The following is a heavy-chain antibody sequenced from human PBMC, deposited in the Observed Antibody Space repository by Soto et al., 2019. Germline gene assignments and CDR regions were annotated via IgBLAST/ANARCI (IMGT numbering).Heavy chain of an antibody. CDR3: ARSAGVYAIYGVDA. CDR2: VYYSGRA. D-gene: IGHD2-8*01. J-gene: IGHJ5*02. CDR1: GDDINSINSINW. Sequence: QVQLQESGPGLVKPSWTLSLTCDVSGDDINSINSINWCSWVRQTQGKGLEWIAEVYYSGRANYNPSLESRVNISVDKSKNQFFRYLTSVTAADTAVYYCARSAGVYAIYGVDAWGRGTVVAVS. V-gene: IGHV4-4*02.